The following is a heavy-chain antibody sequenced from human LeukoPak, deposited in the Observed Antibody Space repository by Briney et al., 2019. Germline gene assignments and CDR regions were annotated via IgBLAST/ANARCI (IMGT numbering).Heavy chain of an antibody. CDR2: ISSSSRYI. Sequence: GGSLRLSCAASGFTFSDYSMNWVRQAPGKGLEWVSSISSSSRYIYYADSVKGRFTISRDNAKNSLCLQMNSLRAEDTAVYYCARAPAHYYDSSDHYYVGESYFDYWGQGTLVTVSS. V-gene: IGHV3-21*01. CDR1: GFTFSDYS. J-gene: IGHJ4*02. D-gene: IGHD3-22*01. CDR3: ARAPAHYYDSSDHYYVGESYFDY.